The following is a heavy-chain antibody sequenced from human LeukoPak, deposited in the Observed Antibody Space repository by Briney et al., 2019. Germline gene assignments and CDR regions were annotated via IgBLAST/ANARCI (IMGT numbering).Heavy chain of an antibody. CDR1: GFTFSSFS. V-gene: IGHV3-48*02. D-gene: IGHD3-10*01. CDR2: ITHTCDRI. Sequence: GGSLRLSCAASGFTFSSFSMNWVRQAPGKGLEWISYITHTCDRIHYADSVQGRFTISRDDAKNSLYLQMKSLRDEDTAVYYCARDWSYAFDIWGQGTVVTVSS. CDR3: ARDWSYAFDI. J-gene: IGHJ3*02.